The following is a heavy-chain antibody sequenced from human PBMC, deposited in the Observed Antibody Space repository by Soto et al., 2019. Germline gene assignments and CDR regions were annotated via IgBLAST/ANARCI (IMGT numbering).Heavy chain of an antibody. CDR3: ARSVGYPDY. CDR2: ISTSSGNA. D-gene: IGHD5-18*01. CDR1: GYTFASYA. Sequence: QVQLVQSGGEVRKHGASVNVSCKASGYTFASYAITWVRQAPGEGLEWMGWISTSSGNANYAQRFQGRVTITRDTSTTTVYMQWRSLRSDDSAVYFCARSVGYPDYWGQGTLVTVSS. V-gene: IGHV1-18*01. J-gene: IGHJ4*02.